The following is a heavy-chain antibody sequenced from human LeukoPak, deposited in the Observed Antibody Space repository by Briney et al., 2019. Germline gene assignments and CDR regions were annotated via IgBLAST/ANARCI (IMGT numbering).Heavy chain of an antibody. CDR3: AIAKQSGSWFHDAFDI. D-gene: IGHD6-13*01. V-gene: IGHV3-48*01. J-gene: IGHJ3*02. CDR1: GFTFSSYS. CDR2: ISSSSSTI. Sequence: PGGSLRLCCAASGFTFSSYSMNWVRQAPGKGLEWVSYISSSSSTIYYADSVKGRFTISRDNAKNSLYLQMNSLRAEDTAVYYCAIAKQSGSWFHDAFDIWGQGTMVTVSS.